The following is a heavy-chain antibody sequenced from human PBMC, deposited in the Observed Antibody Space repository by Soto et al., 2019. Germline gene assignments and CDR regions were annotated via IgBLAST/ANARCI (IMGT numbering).Heavy chain of an antibody. V-gene: IGHV4-4*02. D-gene: IGHD3-22*01. Sequence: PSETLSLTCAVSGGSISSSNWWSWVRQPPGKGLEWIGEIYHSGSTNYNPSLKSRVTISVDKSKNQFSLKLSSVTAADTAVYYCARRFLSHYYDSSGYYFNWFDPWGQGTLVTVSS. CDR2: IYHSGST. J-gene: IGHJ5*02. CDR3: ARRFLSHYYDSSGYYFNWFDP. CDR1: GGSISSSNW.